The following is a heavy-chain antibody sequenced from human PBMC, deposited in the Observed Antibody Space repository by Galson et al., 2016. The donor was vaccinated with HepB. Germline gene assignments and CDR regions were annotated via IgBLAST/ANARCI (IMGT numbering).Heavy chain of an antibody. CDR3: ARSGIIRVNWFDP. Sequence: SVKVSCKASGYAFSGHGIAWVRRAPGQGLEWMGYISPYNGNTDYAQNFQGRITMTTDASTSTAYMEVRSLKSDDTAVYYCARSGIIRVNWFDPWGQGTLVIVSS. J-gene: IGHJ5*02. D-gene: IGHD3-10*01. CDR1: GYAFSGHG. V-gene: IGHV1-18*01. CDR2: ISPYNGNT.